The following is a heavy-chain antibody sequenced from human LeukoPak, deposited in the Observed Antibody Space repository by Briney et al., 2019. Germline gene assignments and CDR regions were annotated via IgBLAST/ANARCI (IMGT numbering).Heavy chain of an antibody. CDR1: GGSFSGYY. Sequence: SETLSLTCAVYGGSFSGYYWSWIRQPPGKGLEWIGEINHSGSTNYNPSLKSRVTISVDTSKNQFSLKLSSVTAADTAVYYCARNYDILTGYFPHWGQGTLVTVSS. CDR3: ARNYDILTGYFPH. D-gene: IGHD3-9*01. J-gene: IGHJ4*02. V-gene: IGHV4-34*01. CDR2: INHSGST.